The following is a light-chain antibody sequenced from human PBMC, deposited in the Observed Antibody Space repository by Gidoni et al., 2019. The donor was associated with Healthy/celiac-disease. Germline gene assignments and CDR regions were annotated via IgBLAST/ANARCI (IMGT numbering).Light chain of an antibody. Sequence: DNKMNPSPSSLSASVGDRVTITCRASQSISSYLNWYQQKPGKAPKLLIYAASSLQSGVPSRFSGSGSGTDFTFTISSLQPEDFATYYCQQSYSTPRTFGQGTRLEIK. CDR2: AAS. V-gene: IGKV1-39*01. CDR1: QSISSY. J-gene: IGKJ5*01. CDR3: QQSYSTPRT.